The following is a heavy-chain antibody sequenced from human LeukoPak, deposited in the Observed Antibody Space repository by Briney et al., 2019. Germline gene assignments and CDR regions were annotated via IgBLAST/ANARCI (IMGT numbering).Heavy chain of an antibody. CDR3: ARVVKYCSSTSCSKGLDY. V-gene: IGHV3-30*03. Sequence: PGGSLRLSCAASGFTFSSYGMHWVRQAPGKGLEWVAVISYDGSNKYYADSVKGRFTISRDNAKNSLYLQMNSLRAEDTAVYYCARVVKYCSSTSCSKGLDYWGQGTLVTVSS. J-gene: IGHJ4*02. CDR2: ISYDGSNK. CDR1: GFTFSSYG. D-gene: IGHD2-2*01.